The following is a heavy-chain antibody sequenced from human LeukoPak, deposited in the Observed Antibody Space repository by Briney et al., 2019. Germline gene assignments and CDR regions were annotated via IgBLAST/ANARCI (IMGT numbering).Heavy chain of an antibody. Sequence: ASVKVSCKASGYTFSSYGIAWVRQAPGQGLAWMGWINGYNGNTNYAQKLQGRVSMTTDTSTTTAYMELRSLTSDDTALYYCARSSLGTITAGPFDYWGQGTLVTVSS. V-gene: IGHV1-18*01. J-gene: IGHJ4*02. CDR1: GYTFSSYG. CDR2: INGYNGNT. D-gene: IGHD5-12*01. CDR3: ARSSLGTITAGPFDY.